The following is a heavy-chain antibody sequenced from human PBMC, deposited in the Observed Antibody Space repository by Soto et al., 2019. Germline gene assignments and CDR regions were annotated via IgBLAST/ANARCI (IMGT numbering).Heavy chain of an antibody. J-gene: IGHJ4*02. CDR3: ATSSGPY. D-gene: IGHD3-22*01. Sequence: GRPLRHSWTASECTIRSYASSWVREAPGKGLEWVSAISGSGGSTYYADSVKGRFTISRDNSKNTLYLQMNSLRAEDTAVYYCATSSGPYWGQGTLVTGSS. CDR1: ECTIRSYA. CDR2: ISGSGGST. V-gene: IGHV3-23*01.